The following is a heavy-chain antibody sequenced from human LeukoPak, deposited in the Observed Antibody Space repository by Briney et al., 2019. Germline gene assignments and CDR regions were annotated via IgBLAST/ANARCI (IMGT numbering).Heavy chain of an antibody. D-gene: IGHD3-22*01. J-gene: IGHJ5*02. CDR2: IWHDGSNK. Sequence: GRPLRLPCAASGFTFSDYGMLGLRQAPEKGVEGVAVIWHDGSNKYYADSVQGRFTISRDSSKNTLYLQMNSLRAEDTALYYCAKDIDSGLGYSRFDLWGRGNLVTVSA. V-gene: IGHV3-33*06. CDR3: AKDIDSGLGYSRFDL. CDR1: GFTFSDYG.